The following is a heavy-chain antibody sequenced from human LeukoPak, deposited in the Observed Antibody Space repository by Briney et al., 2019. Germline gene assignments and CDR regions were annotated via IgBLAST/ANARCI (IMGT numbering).Heavy chain of an antibody. CDR3: AKDKVRGRYYFDY. CDR2: ISYDGSNK. D-gene: IGHD3-10*01. V-gene: IGHV3-30*18. Sequence: GGSLRLSCAASGFTFSSYGMHWVRQAPGKGLEWVAVISYDGSNKYYADSVKGRFTISRDNSKNTLYLQMNSLRAEDTAVYYCAKDKVRGRYYFDYWGQGTLVTVSS. CDR1: GFTFSSYG. J-gene: IGHJ4*02.